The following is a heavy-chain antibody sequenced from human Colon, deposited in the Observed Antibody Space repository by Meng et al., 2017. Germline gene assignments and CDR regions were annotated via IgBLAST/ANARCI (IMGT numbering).Heavy chain of an antibody. Sequence: QGQLVQSWSELKKPGASVKVSCKASGYDFTNYGMNWVRQAPGQGLEWIGWINTYTGNPAYAQGFTGRFVFSLDTSVSTAYLQISSLKAEDTAVYYCATAVTTVPFDYWGQGTLVTVSS. CDR3: ATAVTTVPFDY. CDR1: GYDFTNYG. J-gene: IGHJ4*02. V-gene: IGHV7-4-1*02. D-gene: IGHD4-17*01. CDR2: INTYTGNP.